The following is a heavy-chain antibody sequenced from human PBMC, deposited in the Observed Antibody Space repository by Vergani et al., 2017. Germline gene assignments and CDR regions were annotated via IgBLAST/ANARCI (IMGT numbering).Heavy chain of an antibody. J-gene: IGHJ5*02. D-gene: IGHD4-23*01. V-gene: IGHV4-4*03. CDR2: VYHSGST. CDR3: VRETRVTAIFGGKLRWFDP. Sequence: QVQLQESGPGLVKPPGTLSLTCTVSGGSISNNNWWSWVRQPPGRGLECIGEVYHSGSTNYNPSLKSRVTISVDKSKNQISLKLRSVTAADTAVYYCVRETRVTAIFGGKLRWFDPWGQGTLVTVSS. CDR1: GGSISNNNW.